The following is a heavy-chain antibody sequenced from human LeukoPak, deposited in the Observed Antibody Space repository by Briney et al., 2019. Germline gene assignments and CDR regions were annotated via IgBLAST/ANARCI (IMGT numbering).Heavy chain of an antibody. CDR2: IYTGGST. J-gene: IGHJ4*02. Sequence: GGSLRLSCAASGFTFSGNYMSWVRQAPGKGLEWVSVIYTGGSTYYADSVKGRFTISKDNSKNTLYFQMNSLRAEDTAVYYCAKQTRTTTAPDYWGQGTLVTVSS. CDR3: AKQTRTTTAPDY. V-gene: IGHV3-53*01. CDR1: GFTFSGNY. D-gene: IGHD1-1*01.